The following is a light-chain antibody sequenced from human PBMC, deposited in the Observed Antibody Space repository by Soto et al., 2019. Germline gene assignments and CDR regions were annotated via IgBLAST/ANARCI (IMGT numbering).Light chain of an antibody. J-gene: IGLJ3*02. CDR2: DNI. Sequence: QSVLTQPPSASGTPGQRVTISCSGSSSNIGSNAVNWYQQFPGTAPKLLIYDNIQRPSGVPDRFSGSKSGTSASLAISGLQSEDEADYYCAAWGDNLNGWVFGGGTKL. V-gene: IGLV1-44*01. CDR3: AAWGDNLNGWV. CDR1: SSNIGSNA.